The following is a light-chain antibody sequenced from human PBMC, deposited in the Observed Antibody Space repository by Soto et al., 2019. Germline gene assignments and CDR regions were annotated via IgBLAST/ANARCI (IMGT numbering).Light chain of an antibody. V-gene: IGKV1-5*03. CDR2: KAS. Sequence: DIQMTQSPSTLSASVGDRVTITCRASQSISSWLAWYQQKPGKAPKLLIYKASSLESGVPSRFSGSGSGTEFTLTISSLQPDDFATYYCQQYYRYSSFGQGTKVDIK. CDR3: QQYYRYSS. J-gene: IGKJ1*01. CDR1: QSISSW.